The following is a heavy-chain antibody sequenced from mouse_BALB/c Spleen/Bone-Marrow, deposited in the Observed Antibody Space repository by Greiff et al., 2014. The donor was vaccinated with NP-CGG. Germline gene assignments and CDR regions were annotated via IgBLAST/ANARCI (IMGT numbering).Heavy chain of an antibody. V-gene: IGHV14-3*02. CDR3: ARYGNGVMDY. CDR1: GFNIKDTY. D-gene: IGHD2-1*01. Sequence: EVQLQQSGAELVKPGASVKLSCTASGFNIKDTYMHWVKQRPEQGLEWIGRIDTANGNTKYDPKFQGKATITADTSSNTAYLQLISLPSEDSAVYDGARYGNGVMDYWGQGTSVTVSS. CDR2: IDTANGNT. J-gene: IGHJ4*01.